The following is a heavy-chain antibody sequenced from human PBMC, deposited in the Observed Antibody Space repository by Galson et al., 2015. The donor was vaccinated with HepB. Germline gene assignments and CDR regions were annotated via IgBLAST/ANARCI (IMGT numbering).Heavy chain of an antibody. CDR3: ARRARCGSDCYYFDY. CDR1: GYTFTSYW. D-gene: IGHD2-21*02. Sequence: QSGAEVKKPGESLKISCKGSGYTFTSYWIGWVRQMPGKGLEWMGIIYPGDPDTTYSPSFQGQVTISADKSISTAYLQWSSLKASDTAMYYCARRARCGSDCYYFDYWGQGTLVTVSS. CDR2: IYPGDPDT. V-gene: IGHV5-51*01. J-gene: IGHJ4*02.